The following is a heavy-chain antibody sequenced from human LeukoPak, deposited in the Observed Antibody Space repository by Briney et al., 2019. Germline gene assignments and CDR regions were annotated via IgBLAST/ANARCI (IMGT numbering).Heavy chain of an antibody. CDR3: ARERASQYYGMDV. V-gene: IGHV3-43*01. J-gene: IGHJ6*02. Sequence: GGSLRLSCAASGFTFDDYTMHWVRQAPGKGLEWVSLISWDGGSTYYADSVKGRFTISRDNSKNTLYLQMNSLRAEDTAVYYCARERASQYYGMDVWGQGTTVTVSS. CDR1: GFTFDDYT. D-gene: IGHD1-26*01. CDR2: ISWDGGST.